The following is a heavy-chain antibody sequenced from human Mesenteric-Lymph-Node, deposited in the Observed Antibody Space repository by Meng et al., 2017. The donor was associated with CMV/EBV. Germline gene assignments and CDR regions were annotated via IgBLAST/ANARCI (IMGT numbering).Heavy chain of an antibody. CDR3: AREREDVVLPTASAGMDI. D-gene: IGHD2-2*01. V-gene: IGHV3-11*04. J-gene: IGHJ6*02. CDR2: ISSSGLTI. Sequence: GGSLRLSCAAYGFTFNDYYMSWIRKAPGKGLEWVSYISSSGLTIYYADSVKGRFTISRDNAKNSLYLQMNSLRAEDTAVYYCAREREDVVLPTASAGMDIWGQGTTVTVSS. CDR1: GFTFNDYY.